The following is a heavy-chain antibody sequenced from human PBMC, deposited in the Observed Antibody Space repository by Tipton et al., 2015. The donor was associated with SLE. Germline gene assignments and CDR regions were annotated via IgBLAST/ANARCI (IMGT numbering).Heavy chain of an antibody. CDR1: GGSISSYY. CDR3: ARADGSYFYYFMDV. J-gene: IGHJ6*03. D-gene: IGHD3-10*01. Sequence: TLSLTCTVSGGSISSYYWSWIRQPPGKGLEWIGDASYSGRPNFSPSLKSRVTVSVDTSKNQISLRLSSVTAADSAVYYCARADGSYFYYFMDVWGKGTTVTVSS. V-gene: IGHV4-59*01. CDR2: ASYSGRP.